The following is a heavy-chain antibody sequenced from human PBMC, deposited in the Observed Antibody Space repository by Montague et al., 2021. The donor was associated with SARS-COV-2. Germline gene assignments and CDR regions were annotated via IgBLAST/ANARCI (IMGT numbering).Heavy chain of an antibody. D-gene: IGHD3-22*01. CDR3: ARSPEPMIILIITSLNWYFEL. J-gene: IGHJ2*01. CDR2: IYYSGST. V-gene: IGHV4-31*03. Sequence: TLSLTCTVAGGSISSGGYDWSWIRQHPGKGLEWIGYIYYSGSTYYXPSLESRVTISVDTSKNQFSLKMSSVTAADTAVYYCARSPEPMIILIITSLNWYFELWGRGTLVTVSS. CDR1: GGSISSGGYD.